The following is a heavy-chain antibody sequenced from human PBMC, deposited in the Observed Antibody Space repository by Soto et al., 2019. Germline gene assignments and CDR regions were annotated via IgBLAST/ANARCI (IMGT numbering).Heavy chain of an antibody. J-gene: IGHJ4*02. Sequence: XGALTVSCSASDFSVSNSLMTWVRQAPGKGLESVSVIYSGGSTYYADSVKGRFTISRDNSKNTLYLQMNSLRADDTAVYYCARGTEYFDSWGQGTLVTVSS. V-gene: IGHV3-53*01. CDR1: DFSVSNSL. CDR3: ARGTEYFDS. CDR2: IYSGGST.